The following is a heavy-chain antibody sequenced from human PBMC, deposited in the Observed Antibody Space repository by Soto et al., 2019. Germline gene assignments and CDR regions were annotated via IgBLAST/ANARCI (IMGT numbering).Heavy chain of an antibody. CDR3: ASIRWGSGYCSGGTCLKDVFDI. Sequence: GRSMILSCASFEFTISTFSLILIRPDPGKGPEWVSAISGDGGTTYYADSVKGRFTISRDNSKDTLYLQMSSLRAGDTAVYYCASIRWGSGYCSGGTCLKDVFDIWGQGTMVTVSS. J-gene: IGHJ3*02. D-gene: IGHD2-15*01. CDR2: ISGDGGTT. V-gene: IGHV3-23*01. CDR1: EFTISTFS.